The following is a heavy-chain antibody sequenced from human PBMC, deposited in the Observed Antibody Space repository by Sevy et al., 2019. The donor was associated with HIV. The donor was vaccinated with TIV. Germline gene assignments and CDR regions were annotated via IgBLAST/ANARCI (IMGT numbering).Heavy chain of an antibody. J-gene: IGHJ3*02. V-gene: IGHV3-7*01. CDR3: ARDRYYGDYVGAFHI. CDR1: GFTFSSYW. D-gene: IGHD4-17*01. Sequence: GGSLRLSCAASGFTFSSYWMSWVRQAPGKGLEWVANIKQDGSEKYYVDSVKGRFTISRDNAKTSLYLQMNSLRAEDTAVYYCARDRYYGDYVGAFHIWGQGTMVTVSS. CDR2: IKQDGSEK.